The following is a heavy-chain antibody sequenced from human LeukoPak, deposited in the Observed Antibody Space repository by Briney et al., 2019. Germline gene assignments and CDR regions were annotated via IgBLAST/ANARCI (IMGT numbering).Heavy chain of an antibody. CDR2: IYISGST. J-gene: IGHJ4*02. V-gene: IGHV4-4*07. CDR3: ARDGDSGSYIDY. Sequence: SETLSLTCTVSGGSISSYYWSWIRQPAGKGLEWIWRIYISGSTNYNPSLKSRVTMSVDTSKNQFSLKLSSVTAADTAVYYCARDGDSGSYIDYWGQGTLVTVSS. D-gene: IGHD1-26*01. CDR1: GGSISSYY.